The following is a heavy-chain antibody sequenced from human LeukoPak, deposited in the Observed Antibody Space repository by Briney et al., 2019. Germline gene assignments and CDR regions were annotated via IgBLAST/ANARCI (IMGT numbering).Heavy chain of an antibody. V-gene: IGHV4-59*01. Sequence: SETLSLTCTVSGGSISSYYWSWIRQPPGKGLEWIGYIYYSGSTNYNPSLKSRVTISVDTSKNQFSLKLSSVTAADTAVYYCARGRYSYGKYYFDYWGQGTLVTVSS. CDR3: ARGRYSYGKYYFDY. J-gene: IGHJ4*02. CDR2: IYYSGST. CDR1: GGSISSYY. D-gene: IGHD5-18*01.